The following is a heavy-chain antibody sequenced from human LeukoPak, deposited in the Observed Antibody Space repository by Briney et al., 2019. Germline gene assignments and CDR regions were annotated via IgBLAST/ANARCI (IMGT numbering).Heavy chain of an antibody. Sequence: GGSLRLSCEVSGFTFSSSRMNWVRQAPGKGLEWVSYISSRGTTKHYADSVKGRFTISRDNAKNALYLQMNSLRVEDTAVYYCAKSAGYSSGWYGYYYYGMDVWGQGTTVTVSS. CDR1: GFTFSSSR. CDR2: ISSRGTTK. D-gene: IGHD6-19*01. V-gene: IGHV3-48*01. J-gene: IGHJ6*02. CDR3: AKSAGYSSGWYGYYYYGMDV.